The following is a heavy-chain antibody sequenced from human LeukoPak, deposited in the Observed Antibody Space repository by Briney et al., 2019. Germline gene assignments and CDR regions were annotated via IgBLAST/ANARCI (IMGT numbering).Heavy chain of an antibody. V-gene: IGHV3-23*01. Sequence: GGSLRLSCAASGFTFSSYAMSCVRQAPGKGLEWVSAISGSGGGTYYADSVKGRFTISRDNSKNTLYLQMNSLRAEDTAVYYCAKDEVSSWFLYYFDYWGQGTLVTVSS. J-gene: IGHJ4*02. CDR2: ISGSGGGT. CDR1: GFTFSSYA. CDR3: AKDEVSSWFLYYFDY. D-gene: IGHD6-13*01.